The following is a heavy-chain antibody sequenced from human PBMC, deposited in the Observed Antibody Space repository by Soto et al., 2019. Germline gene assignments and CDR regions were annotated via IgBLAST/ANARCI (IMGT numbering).Heavy chain of an antibody. CDR3: ARGADSSSWYMDYYYYGMDV. J-gene: IGHJ6*02. V-gene: IGHV1-2*04. CDR2: INPNSGGT. CDR1: GYTFTGYY. D-gene: IGHD6-13*01. Sequence: ASVKVSCKASGYTFTGYYMHWVRQAPGQGLEWMGWINPNSGGTNYAQKFQGWVTMTRDTSISTAYMELSRLRSDDTAVYYCARGADSSSWYMDYYYYGMDVWGQGTTVTVSS.